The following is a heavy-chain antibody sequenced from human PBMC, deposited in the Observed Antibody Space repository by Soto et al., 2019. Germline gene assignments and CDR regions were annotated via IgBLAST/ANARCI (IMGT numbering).Heavy chain of an antibody. Sequence: SETLSLTCTVSGGSISSGDYYWSWIRQPPGKGLEWIGYIYYSGSTYYNPSLKSRVTISVDTSKNQFSLKLSSVTAADTAVYYCARVNEQLLWTHHDAFAIWGKGTMVTVSS. J-gene: IGHJ3*02. V-gene: IGHV4-30-4*01. D-gene: IGHD3-10*01. CDR3: ARVNEQLLWTHHDAFAI. CDR1: GGSISSGDYY. CDR2: IYYSGST.